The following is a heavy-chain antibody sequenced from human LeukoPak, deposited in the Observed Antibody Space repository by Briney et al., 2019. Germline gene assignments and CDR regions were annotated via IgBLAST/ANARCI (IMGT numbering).Heavy chain of an antibody. CDR3: AKRGVVIRVILVGFHKEAYYFDS. D-gene: IGHD3-22*01. J-gene: IGHJ4*02. CDR2: TSGSGGGT. V-gene: IGHV3-23*01. Sequence: GESLRLSCAVSGISLSNSGMRWFRQAPPRGLEWVAGTSGSGGGTNYAASLKGRFTISRDTPKNTLYLQMNRLRADDTAVYFCAKRGVVIRVILVGFHKEAYYFDSWGQGALVTVSS. CDR1: GISLSNSG.